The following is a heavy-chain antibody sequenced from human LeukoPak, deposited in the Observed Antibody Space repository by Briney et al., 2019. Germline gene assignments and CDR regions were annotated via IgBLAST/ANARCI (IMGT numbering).Heavy chain of an antibody. Sequence: GGSLRLSCAASGFTFSSYSMNWVRQAPGKGLEWVSYISSSSSTIHYADSVKGRFTISRDNAKNTLYLQMNSLRAEDSAVYYCAKNYGSGSSVKYYYYMDVWGKGTTVTVSS. CDR3: AKNYGSGSSVKYYYYMDV. V-gene: IGHV3-48*01. CDR2: ISSSSSTI. D-gene: IGHD3-10*01. J-gene: IGHJ6*03. CDR1: GFTFSSYS.